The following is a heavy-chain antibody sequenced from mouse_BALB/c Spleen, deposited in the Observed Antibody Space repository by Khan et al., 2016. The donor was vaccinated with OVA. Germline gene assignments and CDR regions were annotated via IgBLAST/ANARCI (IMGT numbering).Heavy chain of an antibody. CDR2: IWGDGSK. V-gene: IGHV2-6-7*01. J-gene: IGHJ3*01. D-gene: IGHD1-2*01. CDR3: ARELRLGGFAY. CDR1: GFSLTGYG. Sequence: QVQLKQSGPGLVAPSQSLSITCTVSGFSLTGYGVNWVRQPPGKGLEWLGMIWGDGSKDYNSALKYRLSISKDNSKIQVFLKMNSLPTDDTARYYCARELRLGGFAYWGQGTLVTVSA.